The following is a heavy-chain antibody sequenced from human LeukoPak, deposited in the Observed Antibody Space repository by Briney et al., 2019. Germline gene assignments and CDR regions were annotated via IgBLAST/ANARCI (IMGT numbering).Heavy chain of an antibody. CDR3: ARGSGWFVY. V-gene: IGHV4-59*02. D-gene: IGHD6-25*01. CDR1: GGSVDNYY. Sequence: SETLSLTCTVSGGSVDNYYWSWVRQPPGKGLEWIGYIYYSGSTNYNPSLESRVTISVDTSKSQFSLKMSSVTAADTAVYYCARGSGWFVYWGQGTLVTVSS. CDR2: IYYSGST. J-gene: IGHJ5*01.